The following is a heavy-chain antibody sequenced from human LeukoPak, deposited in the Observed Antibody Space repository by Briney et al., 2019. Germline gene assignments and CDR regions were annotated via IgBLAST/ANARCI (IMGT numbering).Heavy chain of an antibody. Sequence: SETLSLTCAVSGGSISSSNWWSWVRQPPGKGLEWIGEIYHSGSTNYNPSLKSRVTISVDKSKNQFSLKLSSVTAADTGVYYCARDGYSYGPEDYWGQGTLVTVSS. CDR1: GGSISSSNW. CDR2: IYHSGST. CDR3: ARDGYSYGPEDY. V-gene: IGHV4-4*02. J-gene: IGHJ4*02. D-gene: IGHD5-18*01.